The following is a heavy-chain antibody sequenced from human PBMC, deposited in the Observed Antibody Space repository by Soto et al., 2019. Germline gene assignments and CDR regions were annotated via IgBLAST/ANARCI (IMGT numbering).Heavy chain of an antibody. Sequence: SETLSLTCTVSGGSISSGGYYWSWIRQHPGKGLEWIGYIYYSGSTYYNPSLKSRVTISVDTSKNQFSLKLSSVTAADTAVYNCARAAPWIGVFLLGWFAPWGQGTLVTVSS. CDR2: IYYSGST. D-gene: IGHD3-3*01. CDR1: GGSISSGGYY. V-gene: IGHV4-31*03. J-gene: IGHJ5*02. CDR3: ARAAPWIGVFLLGWFAP.